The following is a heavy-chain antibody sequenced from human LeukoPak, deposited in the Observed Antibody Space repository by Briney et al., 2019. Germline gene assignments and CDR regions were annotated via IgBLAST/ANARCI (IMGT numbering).Heavy chain of an antibody. CDR2: IIPIFGTA. V-gene: IGHV1-69*01. CDR3: ARGQLQNYYDTSGDPDY. CDR1: GGTFSSYA. Sequence: ASVKVSCKASGGTFSSYAISWVRQAPGQGLEWMGGIIPIFGTANYAQKFQGRVTITADESTSTAYMELSSLRSEDTAVYYCARGQLQNYYDTSGDPDYWGQGTLVTVSS. J-gene: IGHJ4*02. D-gene: IGHD3-22*01.